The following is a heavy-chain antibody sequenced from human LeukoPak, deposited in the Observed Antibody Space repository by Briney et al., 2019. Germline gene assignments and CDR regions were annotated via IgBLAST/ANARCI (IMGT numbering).Heavy chain of an antibody. J-gene: IGHJ6*02. CDR3: ASLIAAAGRYGMDV. Sequence: ASVKVSCKASGYTFTSYGISWVRQAPGQGLEWMGWISAYNGNTNYAQKLQGRVTMTTDTSTSTAYMELRSLRSDDTAVYYCASLIAAAGRYGMDVWDQGTTVTVSS. V-gene: IGHV1-18*01. CDR2: ISAYNGNT. CDR1: GYTFTSYG. D-gene: IGHD6-13*01.